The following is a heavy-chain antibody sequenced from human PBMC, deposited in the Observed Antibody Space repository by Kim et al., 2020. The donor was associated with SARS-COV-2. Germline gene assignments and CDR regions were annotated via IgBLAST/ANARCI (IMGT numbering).Heavy chain of an antibody. CDR3: ARGRTVTTDY. J-gene: IGHJ4*02. Sequence: NTGYAQKFQGRVTMTRNTSISTAYMELSSLRSEDTAVYYCARGRTVTTDYWGQGTLVTVSS. D-gene: IGHD4-17*01. CDR2: NT. V-gene: IGHV1-8*01.